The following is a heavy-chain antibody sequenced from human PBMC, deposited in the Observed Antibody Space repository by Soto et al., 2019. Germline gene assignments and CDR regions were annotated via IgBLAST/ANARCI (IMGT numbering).Heavy chain of an antibody. CDR1: GGSISSYY. CDR2: IYYSGST. Sequence: ETTSETLYLTCTVSGGSISSYYWSWIQQPPEKGLEWIGYIYYSGSTNYNPSLKSRVTISVDTSKNQFSLKLSSVTAADTAVYYCAREGYYDFWSGTLGMDVWGQGTTVTVSS. D-gene: IGHD3-3*01. J-gene: IGHJ6*02. V-gene: IGHV4-59*01. CDR3: AREGYYDFWSGTLGMDV.